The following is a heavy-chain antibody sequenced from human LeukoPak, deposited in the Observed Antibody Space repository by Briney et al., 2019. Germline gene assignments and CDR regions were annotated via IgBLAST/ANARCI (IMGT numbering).Heavy chain of an antibody. CDR1: GGSISSYY. CDR3: ASGYYRAEYFQH. CDR2: IYTSGST. J-gene: IGHJ1*01. Sequence: SETLSLTCTVSGGSISSYYWSWIRQPAGKGLEWIGRIYTSGSTNYNPSLKSRVTMSVDTSKNQFSLKLSSVTAADTAVYYCASGYYRAEYFQHWGQGTLVTVCS. D-gene: IGHD3-3*01. V-gene: IGHV4-4*07.